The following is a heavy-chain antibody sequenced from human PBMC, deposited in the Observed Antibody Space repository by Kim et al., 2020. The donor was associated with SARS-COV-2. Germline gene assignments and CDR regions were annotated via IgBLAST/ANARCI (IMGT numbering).Heavy chain of an antibody. J-gene: IGHJ4*02. V-gene: IGHV3-33*01. CDR1: GFTFSHYG. D-gene: IGHD2-21*01. CDR3: ARDECRGDCYNFDY. CDR2: IWFDGSKN. Sequence: GGSLRLSCAASGFTFSHYGIHWVRQAPGKGLEWVAVIWFDGSKNYYADSVKGRFTISRDNSKNTLFLQMNSLRAEDTAVYYCARDECRGDCYNFDYWGQGTLVTVSS.